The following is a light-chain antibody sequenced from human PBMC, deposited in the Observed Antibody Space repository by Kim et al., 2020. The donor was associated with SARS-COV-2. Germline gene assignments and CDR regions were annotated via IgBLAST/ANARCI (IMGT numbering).Light chain of an antibody. V-gene: IGKV3-20*01. Sequence: PEETPTLSHRARMSVGDNCLAWYQQQPGQARRLLSYVESSRVTGIPDRFSGSGSGTDFTLTISRLEPEDFAVYYCQQYGSAPRTFGQGTKVDIK. CDR1: MSVGDNC. CDR3: QQYGSAPRT. CDR2: VES. J-gene: IGKJ1*01.